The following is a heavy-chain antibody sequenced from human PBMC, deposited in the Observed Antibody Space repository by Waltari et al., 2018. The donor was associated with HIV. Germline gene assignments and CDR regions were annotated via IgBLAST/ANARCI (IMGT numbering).Heavy chain of an antibody. CDR2: VTHSGSR. D-gene: IGHD2-2*01. CDR3: ARRGAPDTVVVPASVEFLTWFDP. Sequence: QMQLQQWGAGLLTPSETLYLTCAVYGGSFSGYFSSWIRRTPDSRPAWIGEVTHSGSRNYNPSLTSRATIAIDAAKKQFSRRLTNVSAADTAVYYCARRGAPDTVVVPASVEFLTWFDPWGQGTPVIVSS. V-gene: IGHV4-34*02. CDR1: GGSFSGYF. J-gene: IGHJ5*02.